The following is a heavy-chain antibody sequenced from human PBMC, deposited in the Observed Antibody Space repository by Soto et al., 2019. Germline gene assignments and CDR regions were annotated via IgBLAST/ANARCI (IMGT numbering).Heavy chain of an antibody. V-gene: IGHV5-10-1*01. CDR1: GYSFTSYW. J-gene: IGHJ6*02. CDR2: IDPSDSYT. CDR3: ARRGHGAWGSSVPFWV. D-gene: IGHD6-6*01. Sequence: PGESLKISCKGSGYSFTSYWISWVRQMPGKGLEWMGRIDPSDSYTNYSPSLQGHVTISADKSISTAYLQWSSLKASDTAMYYCARRGHGAWGSSVPFWVWGQGTTVTVSS.